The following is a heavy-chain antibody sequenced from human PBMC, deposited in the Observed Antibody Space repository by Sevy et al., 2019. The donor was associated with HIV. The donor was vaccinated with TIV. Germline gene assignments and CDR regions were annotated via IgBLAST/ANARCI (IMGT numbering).Heavy chain of an antibody. CDR1: GFTFSSYA. V-gene: IGHV3-23*01. CDR2: ISGSGGST. CDR3: AKRGWELRDAFDI. Sequence: GGSLRLSCAAPGFTFSSYAMSWVRQAPGKGLEWVSAISGSGGSTYYADSVKGRFTISRDNSKNTLYLQMNSLRAEDTAVYYCAKRGWELRDAFDIWGQGTMVTVSS. D-gene: IGHD1-26*01. J-gene: IGHJ3*02.